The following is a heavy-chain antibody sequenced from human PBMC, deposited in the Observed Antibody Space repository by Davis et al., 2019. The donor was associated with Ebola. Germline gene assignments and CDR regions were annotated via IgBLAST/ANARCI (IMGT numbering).Heavy chain of an antibody. CDR3: ARDPLWFELTVDY. CDR2: ISSSSSYI. CDR1: GFTFSSYS. V-gene: IGHV3-21*01. Sequence: GGSLRLSCAASGFTFSSYSMNWVRQAPGKGLEWVSSISSSSSYIYYADSVKGRFTISRDNAKNSLYLQMNSLRAEDTAVYYCARDPLWFELTVDYWGQGTLVTVSS. D-gene: IGHD3-10*01. J-gene: IGHJ4*02.